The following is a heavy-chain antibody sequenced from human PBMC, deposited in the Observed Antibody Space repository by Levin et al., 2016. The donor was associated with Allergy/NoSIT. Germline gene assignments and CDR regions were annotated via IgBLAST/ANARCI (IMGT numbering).Heavy chain of an antibody. J-gene: IGHJ6*02. CDR3: ARDRRTIAVDERGYYYYYGMDV. CDR1: GGSISSGDYY. CDR2: IYYSGST. V-gene: IGHV4-30-4*01. Sequence: LRLSCTVSGGSISSGDYYWSWIRQPPGKGLEWIGYIYYSGSTYYNPSLKSRVTISVDTSKNQFSLKLSSVTAADTAVYYCARDRRTIAVDERGYYYYYGMDVWGQGTTVTVSS. D-gene: IGHD6-19*01.